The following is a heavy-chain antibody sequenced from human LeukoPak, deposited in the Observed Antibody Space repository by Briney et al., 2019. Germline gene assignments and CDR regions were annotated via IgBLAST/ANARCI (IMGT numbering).Heavy chain of an antibody. Sequence: QPGGSLRLSCAASGFTFSNYAMNWVRQAPGKGLEWVSSISSSGTRTYYADSVKGRFTISRDDSKNTLYLQMNNLRAEDTAVYYCAKDLERGSSWPFAYWGQGTLVTVSS. J-gene: IGHJ4*02. D-gene: IGHD6-13*01. CDR2: ISSSGTRT. V-gene: IGHV3-23*01. CDR1: GFTFSNYA. CDR3: AKDLERGSSWPFAY.